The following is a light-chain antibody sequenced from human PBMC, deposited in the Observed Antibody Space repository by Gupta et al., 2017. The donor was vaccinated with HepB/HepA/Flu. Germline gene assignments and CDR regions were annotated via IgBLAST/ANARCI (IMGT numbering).Light chain of an antibody. CDR1: QGIRNF. V-gene: IGKV1-27*01. CDR2: AAS. Sequence: QRTECPSCMSASIGDTVTITCRASQGIRNFLAWYQQKPGKIPKVLIYAASTLQSGVPSRFSGSGSGTDFTLTISSLQPEDVATYYCQKYNSAPLTFGGGTKVEIK. CDR3: QKYNSAPLT. J-gene: IGKJ4*01.